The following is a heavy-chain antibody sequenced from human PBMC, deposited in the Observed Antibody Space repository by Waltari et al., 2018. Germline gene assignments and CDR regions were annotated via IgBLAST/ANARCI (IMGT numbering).Heavy chain of an antibody. V-gene: IGHV4-38-2*02. J-gene: IGHJ4*02. Sequence: QVQLQESGPGLVKPSETLSLTCTVSGYSISSGYYWGWIRQTPGKGLEWIGIIYHSGSTYYNPSLKSRVTISVDTSKNQFSLKLSSVTAADTAVYYCARDLERLHFDYWGQGTLVTVSS. CDR2: IYHSGST. CDR1: GYSISSGYY. CDR3: ARDLERLHFDY. D-gene: IGHD1-1*01.